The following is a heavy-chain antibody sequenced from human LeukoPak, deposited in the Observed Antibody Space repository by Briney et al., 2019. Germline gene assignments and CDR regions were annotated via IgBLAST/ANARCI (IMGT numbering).Heavy chain of an antibody. D-gene: IGHD5-24*01. V-gene: IGHV4-39*01. CDR3: ARVCRDGYNPNWYFDL. CDR1: GGSISSSSYY. CDR2: IYYSGST. J-gene: IGHJ2*01. Sequence: PSETLSLTCTVSGGSISSSSYYWGWIRQPPGKGLEWIGSIYYSGSTYYNPSLKSRVTISVDTSKNQFSLKLSSVTAADTAVYYCARVCRDGYNPNWYFDLWGRGTLVTVSS.